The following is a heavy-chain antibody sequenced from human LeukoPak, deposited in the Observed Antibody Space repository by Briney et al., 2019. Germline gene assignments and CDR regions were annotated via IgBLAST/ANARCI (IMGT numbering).Heavy chain of an antibody. CDR2: IKQDGSEK. J-gene: IGHJ4*02. CDR3: AREGYSSGWSFDY. Sequence: PGGSLRLSCAASGFTVSSNYMSWVRQAPGKGLEWVANIKQDGSEKYYVDSVKGRFTISRDNAKNSLYLQMNSLRAEDTAVYYCAREGYSSGWSFDYWGQGTLVTVSS. V-gene: IGHV3-7*01. D-gene: IGHD6-19*01. CDR1: GFTVSSNY.